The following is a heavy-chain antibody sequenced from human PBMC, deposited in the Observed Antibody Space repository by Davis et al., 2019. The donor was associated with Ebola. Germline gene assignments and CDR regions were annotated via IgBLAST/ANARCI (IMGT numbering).Heavy chain of an antibody. CDR1: GFTFSSYG. CDR2: IWYDGSNK. CDR3: ARDLEQWLARGSEDY. Sequence: GESLKISCAASGFTFSSYGMHWVRQAPVKGLEWVAVIWYDGSNKYYADSVKGRFTISRDNSKNTLYLQMNSLRAEDTAVYYCARDLEQWLARGSEDYWGQGTLVTVSS. D-gene: IGHD6-19*01. V-gene: IGHV3-33*08. J-gene: IGHJ4*02.